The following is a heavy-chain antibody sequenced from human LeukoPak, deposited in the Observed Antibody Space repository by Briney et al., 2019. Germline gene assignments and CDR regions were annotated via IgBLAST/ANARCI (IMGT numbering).Heavy chain of an antibody. CDR3: AREDYSYDSTGYPINWFVP. J-gene: IGHJ5*02. Sequence: GGSLRLSCAASGFTFNNYAMTWVRQAPGRGLEWVSSISSSSTYIYSADSVKGRFTISRDNAKNSLYLQMNSLRADDTAVYYCAREDYSYDSTGYPINWFVPWGQGTLVTVSS. CDR2: ISSSSTYI. V-gene: IGHV3-21*01. D-gene: IGHD3-22*01. CDR1: GFTFNNYA.